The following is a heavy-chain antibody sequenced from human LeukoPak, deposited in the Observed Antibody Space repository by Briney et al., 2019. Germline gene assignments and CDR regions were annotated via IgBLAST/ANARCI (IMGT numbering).Heavy chain of an antibody. CDR1: GYTFTGYY. CDR3: ARGRGVVPAAITFDY. Sequence: GASVKVSCKASGYTFTGYYMHWVRQAPGQGLEWMGWINPNSGGTNYAQKFQGRVTMTRDTPISTAYMELSRLRSDDTAVYYCARGRGVVPAAITFDYWGQGTLVTVSS. CDR2: INPNSGGT. V-gene: IGHV1-2*02. J-gene: IGHJ4*02. D-gene: IGHD2-2*01.